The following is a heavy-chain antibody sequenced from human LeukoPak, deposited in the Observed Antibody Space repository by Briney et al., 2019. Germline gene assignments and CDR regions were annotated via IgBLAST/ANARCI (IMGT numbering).Heavy chain of an antibody. V-gene: IGHV4-34*01. CDR2: INHSGNT. Sequence: SETLSLTCAVYGGSFSGYYWSWIRQPPGKGLEWIGEINHSGNTNYNPSLKSRVTISVDTSKNQFSLKLSSVTAADTAVYYCARGAGSAYSGSYHNWFDPWGQGTLVTVSS. CDR1: GGSFSGYY. D-gene: IGHD1-26*01. J-gene: IGHJ5*02. CDR3: ARGAGSAYSGSYHNWFDP.